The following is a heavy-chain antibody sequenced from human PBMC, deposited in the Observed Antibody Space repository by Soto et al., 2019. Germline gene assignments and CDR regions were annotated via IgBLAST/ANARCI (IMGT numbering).Heavy chain of an antibody. CDR2: ISSSGGST. V-gene: IGHV3-23*01. D-gene: IGHD2-2*01. Sequence: XXSLRLSFAASGFTFRSYAIRWVPQAPGKGLEWVSAISSSGGSTYYADSVRGRFTISRDNSKKTLYLQMSRLRTDHTAVYYCANCPTLYAPTYNWFDPWGQGTLVTVSS. CDR3: ANCPTLYAPTYNWFDP. CDR1: GFTFRSYA. J-gene: IGHJ5*02.